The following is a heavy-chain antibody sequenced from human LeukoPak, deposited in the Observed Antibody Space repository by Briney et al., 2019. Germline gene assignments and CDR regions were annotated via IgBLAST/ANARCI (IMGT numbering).Heavy chain of an antibody. CDR3: ARFLRGKYYFDY. CDR2: IYYSGST. J-gene: IGHJ4*02. Sequence: SETLSLTCTVSGGSISSGGYYWSWIRQHPGKGLEWIGYIYYSGSTYYNPSLKSRVTISVDTSKNPFSLKLSSVTAADTAVYYCARFLRGKYYFDYWGQGTLVTVSS. CDR1: GGSISSGGYY. D-gene: IGHD2/OR15-2a*01. V-gene: IGHV4-31*03.